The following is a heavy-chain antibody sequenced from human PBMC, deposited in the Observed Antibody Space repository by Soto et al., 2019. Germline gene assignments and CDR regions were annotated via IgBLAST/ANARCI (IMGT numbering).Heavy chain of an antibody. V-gene: IGHV1-8*01. J-gene: IGHJ6*02. CDR3: ARHRVRIAVAGTVDVYYYGMDV. CDR2: MNPDSGNT. Sequence: ASVKVSCKASGYTFTSYDINWVRQATGQGLEWMGWMNPDSGNTGYAQKFQGRVTMTRNTSISTAYLQWSSLKASDTAMYYCARHRVRIAVAGTVDVYYYGMDVWGQGTTVTVSS. CDR1: GYTFTSYD. D-gene: IGHD6-19*01.